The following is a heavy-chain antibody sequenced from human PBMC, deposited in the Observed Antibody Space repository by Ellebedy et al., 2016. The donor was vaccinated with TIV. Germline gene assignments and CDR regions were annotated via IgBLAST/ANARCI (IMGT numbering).Heavy chain of an antibody. CDR3: VRGRNGDYPGFGF. CDR1: RYTFTTFA. D-gene: IGHD4-11*01. V-gene: IGHV7-4-1*02. CDR2: PNTKTGDP. J-gene: IGHJ4*02. Sequence: AASVKVSCKASRYTFTTFAMNWVRQAPRQGLEWMGWPNTKTGDPTYAQASTGRFVFSLHTSVSTAYLEISSLKSEDTAVYYWVRGRNGDYPGFGFWGQGTRVTVSS.